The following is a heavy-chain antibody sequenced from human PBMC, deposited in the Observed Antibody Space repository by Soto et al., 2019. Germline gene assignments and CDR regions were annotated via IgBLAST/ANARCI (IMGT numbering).Heavy chain of an antibody. Sequence: SESLSLSCTVSGGTISSCEFYWGRNRQPPGKGLEWVGYIYYSGSTYYNPSLKSRVTISVDTSKNQFSLKLSPVTAADTAVYFCDREGGEYYESSDYCHHWFDPWGQGTLVTVSS. D-gene: IGHD3-22*01. CDR1: GGTISSCEFY. CDR3: DREGGEYYESSDYCHHWFDP. V-gene: IGHV4-30-4*01. J-gene: IGHJ5*02. CDR2: IYYSGST.